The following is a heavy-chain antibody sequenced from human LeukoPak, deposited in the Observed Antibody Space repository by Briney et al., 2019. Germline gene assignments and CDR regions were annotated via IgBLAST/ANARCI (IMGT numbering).Heavy chain of an antibody. V-gene: IGHV3-48*03. D-gene: IGHD6-19*01. CDR3: ARVRGQWLVRGGFDY. CDR2: ISSSGSTI. J-gene: IGHJ4*02. Sequence: GRSLRLSCAASGSTFSSYEMNWVRQAPGKGLEWVSYISSSGSTIYYADSVKGRFTTSRDNAKNSLYLQMNSLRAEETAVYYCARVRGQWLVRGGFDYWGQGTLVTVSS. CDR1: GSTFSSYE.